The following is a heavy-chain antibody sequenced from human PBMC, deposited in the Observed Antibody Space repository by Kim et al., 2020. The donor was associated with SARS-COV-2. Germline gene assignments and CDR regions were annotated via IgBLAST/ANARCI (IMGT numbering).Heavy chain of an antibody. Sequence: ASVKVSCKASGYTFTSYDINWVRQATGQGLEWMGWMNPNSGITGYAQKFQGRVTMTRNTSISTAYMELSSLRSEDTAVYYCARSRLRFLEWLLVRYYYGMDVWGQGTTVTVSS. D-gene: IGHD3-3*01. CDR2: MNPNSGIT. CDR1: GYTFTSYD. V-gene: IGHV1-8*01. CDR3: ARSRLRFLEWLLVRYYYGMDV. J-gene: IGHJ6*02.